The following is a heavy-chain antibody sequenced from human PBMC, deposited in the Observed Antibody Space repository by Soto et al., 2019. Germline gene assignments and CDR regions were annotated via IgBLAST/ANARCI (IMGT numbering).Heavy chain of an antibody. D-gene: IGHD6-6*01. Sequence: SETLSLTCAVSGVSISSSNWWSWVRQPPGKGLEWIGEIYHSGSTNYNPSLKSRVTISVDKSKNQFSLKLRSVTAADTAVYYCARVQLVRGVSYYGMQVWGQGTTVTVS. V-gene: IGHV4-4*02. CDR3: ARVQLVRGVSYYGMQV. J-gene: IGHJ6*02. CDR1: GVSISSSNW. CDR2: IYHSGST.